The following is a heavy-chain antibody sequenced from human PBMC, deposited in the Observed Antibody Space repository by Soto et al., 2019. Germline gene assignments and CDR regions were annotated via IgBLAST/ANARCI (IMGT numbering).Heavy chain of an antibody. J-gene: IGHJ6*02. CDR1: GFSLSTSGMC. D-gene: IGHD6-13*01. Sequence: GSGPTLVNPTQTLTLTCTFSGFSLSTSGMCVSWIRQPPGKALEWLALIDWDDDKYYSTSLKTRLTISKDTSKNQVVLTMTNMDPVDTATYYCARIRHSSSWYSLGYYYGMDVWGQGTTVTVSS. V-gene: IGHV2-70*01. CDR2: IDWDDDK. CDR3: ARIRHSSSWYSLGYYYGMDV.